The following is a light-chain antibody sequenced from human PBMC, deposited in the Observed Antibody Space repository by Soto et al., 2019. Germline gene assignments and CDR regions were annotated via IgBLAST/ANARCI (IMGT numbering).Light chain of an antibody. CDR2: GAS. V-gene: IGKV3-15*01. CDR1: QSVSSM. Sequence: ETVMTQSPATLSVSPGEGATLSCRASQSVSSMLAWYQQKPGQAPCLLIYGASTRATGTPARFSGSGSGTEFTLTINSLQSEDFAVYYCQQYSDWPLTFGGGTKVEI. CDR3: QQYSDWPLT. J-gene: IGKJ4*01.